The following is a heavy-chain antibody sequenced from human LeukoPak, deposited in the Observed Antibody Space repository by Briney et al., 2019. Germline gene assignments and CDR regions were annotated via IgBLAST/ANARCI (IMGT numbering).Heavy chain of an antibody. CDR1: GFTFSTYE. CDR3: EMISSDGIPH. V-gene: IGHV3-48*03. D-gene: IGHD1-26*01. CDR2: ITSTRSTI. Sequence: GGSLRLSCAASGFTFSTYEMNWVRQPPGKGLEWVSYITSTRSTIYYADSVKGRFTISRDNVKNSLYLQMNSLTADDTAIYYCEMISSDGIPHWGQGTLVTVSS. J-gene: IGHJ4*02.